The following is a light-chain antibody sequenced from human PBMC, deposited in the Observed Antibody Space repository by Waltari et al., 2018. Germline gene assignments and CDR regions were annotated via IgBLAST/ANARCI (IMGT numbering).Light chain of an antibody. CDR3: QAWDSNTV. CDR2: EDN. J-gene: IGLJ3*02. CDR1: ILGHKN. V-gene: IGLV3-1*01. Sequence: SFELTQPPSVSVSPGQTATITCSGAILGHKNSCWYQQKPGQSPVLGIYEDNKRPSGTPERFSGSNSGNTATLTISGTQSLDEADYYCQAWDSNTVFGGGTKLTVL.